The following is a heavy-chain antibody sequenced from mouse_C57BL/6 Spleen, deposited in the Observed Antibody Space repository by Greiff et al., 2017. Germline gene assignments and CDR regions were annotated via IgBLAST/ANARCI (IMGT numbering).Heavy chain of an antibody. D-gene: IGHD1-1*01. CDR1: GYSFTGYY. CDR3: ARKDYGSSYYY. CDR2: INPSTGGT. Sequence: EVKLVESGPELVKPGASVKISCKASGYSFTGYYMNWVKQSPEKSLEWIGEINPSTGGTTYNQKFKAKATLTVDKSSSTAYMQLKSLTSEDSAVYYCARKDYGSSYYYWGQGTTLTVSS. J-gene: IGHJ2*01. V-gene: IGHV1-42*01.